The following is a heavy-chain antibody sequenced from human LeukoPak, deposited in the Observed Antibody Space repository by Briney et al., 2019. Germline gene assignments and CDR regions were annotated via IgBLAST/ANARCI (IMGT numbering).Heavy chain of an antibody. J-gene: IGHJ4*02. V-gene: IGHV1-2*02. D-gene: IGHD6-19*01. CDR3: ARVGSSGWYVHPTLDY. CDR1: GYTFTGYY. Sequence: ASVKVSCKASGYTFTGYYIHWVRQAPGQGLEWMGWINPNSGDTNYAQKFQGRVTVTRDTSTSTADMDLSWLRYDETAVYYCARVGSSGWYVHPTLDYWGPGTPVTVSS. CDR2: INPNSGDT.